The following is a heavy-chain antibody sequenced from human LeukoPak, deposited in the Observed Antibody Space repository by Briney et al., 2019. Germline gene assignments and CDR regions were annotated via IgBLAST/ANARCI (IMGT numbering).Heavy chain of an antibody. CDR3: ARATTYYFDY. J-gene: IGHJ4*02. CDR2: IYYSGST. CDR1: GGSISSYY. Sequence: SETLSLTCTASGGSISSYYWSWIRQPPGKGLEWIGYIYYSGSTNYNPSLKSRVTISVDTSKNQFSLKLSSVTAADTAVYYCARATTYYFDYWGQGTLVTVSS. D-gene: IGHD1-14*01. V-gene: IGHV4-59*01.